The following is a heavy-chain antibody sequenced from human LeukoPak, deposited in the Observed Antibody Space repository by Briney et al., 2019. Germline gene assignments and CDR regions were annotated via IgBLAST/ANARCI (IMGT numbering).Heavy chain of an antibody. V-gene: IGHV5-51*01. D-gene: IGHD3-22*01. CDR3: ARTRSALITTNYHFYALDV. CDR2: IYPGDSDT. CDR1: GYSFTTYR. J-gene: IGHJ6*02. Sequence: GESLKISCKGSGYSFTTYRIGWVRQMPGKGLEWMGIIYPGDSDTRYSPSFQGQVTISADKSISTAYLQWSSLKASDTAMYYCARTRSALITTNYHFYALDVWGQGTTVTVPS.